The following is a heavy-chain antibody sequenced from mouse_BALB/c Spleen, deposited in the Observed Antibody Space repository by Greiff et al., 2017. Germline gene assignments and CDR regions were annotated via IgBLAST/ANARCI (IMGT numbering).Heavy chain of an antibody. Sequence: QVQLKESGPGLVAPSQSLSITCTVSGFSLTSYGVHWVRQPPGKGLEWLGVIWAGGSTNYNSALMSRLSISKDNSKSQVFLKMNSLRTDDTAMYYCARDYGSSPYAMDYWGQGTSVTVSS. CDR2: IWAGGST. CDR3: ARDYGSSPYAMDY. V-gene: IGHV2-9*02. D-gene: IGHD1-1*01. J-gene: IGHJ4*01. CDR1: GFSLTSYG.